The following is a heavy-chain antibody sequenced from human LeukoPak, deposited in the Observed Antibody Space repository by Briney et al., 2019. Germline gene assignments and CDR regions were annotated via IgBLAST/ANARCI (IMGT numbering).Heavy chain of an antibody. J-gene: IGHJ4*02. CDR3: ARHSPYYDSSGYPDY. V-gene: IGHV4-30-4*01. Sequence: SETLSLTCTVSGGSISSGDYYWSWIRQPPGKGLEWIGYIYYSGSTYYNPSLKSRVTISVDTPKNQFSLKLSSVTAADTAVYYCARHSPYYDSSGYPDYWGQGTLVTASS. D-gene: IGHD3-22*01. CDR2: IYYSGST. CDR1: GGSISSGDYY.